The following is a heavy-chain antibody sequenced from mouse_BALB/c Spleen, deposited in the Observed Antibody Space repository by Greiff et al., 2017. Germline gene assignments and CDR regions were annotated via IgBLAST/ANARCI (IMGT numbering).Heavy chain of an antibody. V-gene: IGHV1-55*01. Sequence: VQLQQPGAELVKPGTSVKLSCKASGYNFTSYWINWVKLRPGQGLEWIGDIYPGSGSTNYNEKFKSKATLTVDTSSSTAYMQLSSLASEDSALYYCANRGVRGFAYWGQGTLVTVSA. CDR2: IYPGSGST. CDR1: GYNFTSYW. CDR3: ANRGVRGFAY. J-gene: IGHJ3*01. D-gene: IGHD2-14*01.